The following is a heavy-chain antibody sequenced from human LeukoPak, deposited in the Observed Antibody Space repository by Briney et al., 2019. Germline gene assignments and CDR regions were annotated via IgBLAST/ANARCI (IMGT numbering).Heavy chain of an antibody. D-gene: IGHD3-9*01. Sequence: GGSLRLSCAASGFTFSDYYMSWIRQAPGKGLEWVSYISSSGSTIYYADSVKGRFTISRDNAKNSLYLQMNSLRAEDTAVYYCARDKRSLMSILTGYYGSLYYYGMDVWGQGTTVTVSS. CDR3: ARDKRSLMSILTGYYGSLYYYGMDV. J-gene: IGHJ6*02. CDR2: ISSSGSTI. CDR1: GFTFSDYY. V-gene: IGHV3-11*01.